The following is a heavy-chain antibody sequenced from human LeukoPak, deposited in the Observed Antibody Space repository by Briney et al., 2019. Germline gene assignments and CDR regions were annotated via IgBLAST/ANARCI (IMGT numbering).Heavy chain of an antibody. J-gene: IGHJ4*02. V-gene: IGHV3-30-3*01. D-gene: IGHD6-13*01. CDR2: ISYDGSNK. Sequence: GGSLRLSCAASGFTFSSYAMHWVRQAPGKGLEWVAVISYDGSNKYYADSVKGRFTISRDNSKNTLYLQMSSLRAEDTAMYYCATWSGLSSTNWYGPFDYWGQGTLVTVSS. CDR3: ATWSGLSSTNWYGPFDY. CDR1: GFTFSSYA.